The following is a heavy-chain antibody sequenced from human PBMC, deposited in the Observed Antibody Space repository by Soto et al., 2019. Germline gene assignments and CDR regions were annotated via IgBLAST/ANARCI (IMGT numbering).Heavy chain of an antibody. CDR1: GYTFTDYR. D-gene: IGHD1-26*01. J-gene: IGHJ4*02. Sequence: QVQLVQSGAEVKEPGASVKVSCKASGYTFTDYRMHWVRQAPGQGLEWMGMINPSGGSTSYAQKFXGXXTMTWDTSTSTGCMELSRLRSEDPAVYYCARERGAWGQGTLVTVSS. CDR3: ARERGA. CDR2: INPSGGST. V-gene: IGHV1-46*01.